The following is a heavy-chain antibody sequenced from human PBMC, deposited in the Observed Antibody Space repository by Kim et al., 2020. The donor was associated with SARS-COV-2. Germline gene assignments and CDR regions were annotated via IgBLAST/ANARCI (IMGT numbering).Heavy chain of an antibody. D-gene: IGHD6-13*01. Sequence: SYAQKFQGRVTMSRDTSTSTVYMDLSSLRSEDTAVYYCARERTSAGHFDYWGQGTLVTVSS. J-gene: IGHJ4*02. CDR3: ARERTSAGHFDY. V-gene: IGHV1-46*01.